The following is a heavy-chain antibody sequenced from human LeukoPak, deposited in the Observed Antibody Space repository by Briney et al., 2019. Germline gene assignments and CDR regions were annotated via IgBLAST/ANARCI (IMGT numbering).Heavy chain of an antibody. V-gene: IGHV3-33*01. CDR1: GFSFSSYG. J-gene: IGHJ4*02. D-gene: IGHD6-25*01. Sequence: PGGSLRLSCAASGFSFSSYGIHWVRQAPGKGLEWVTLIWYDGSRKYYADSVKGRFTISRDNSKNMVYLQMNSLRAEDTAVFYCVRDRGGRTFDNWGQGTLVTVSS. CDR2: IWYDGSRK. CDR3: VRDRGGRTFDN.